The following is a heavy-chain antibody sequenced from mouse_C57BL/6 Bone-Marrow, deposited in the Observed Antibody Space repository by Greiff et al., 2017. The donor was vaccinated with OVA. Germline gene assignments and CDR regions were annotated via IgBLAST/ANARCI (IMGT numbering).Heavy chain of an antibody. CDR1: GFTFSDFY. Sequence: EVKVVDSGGGLVQSGRSLRLSCATSGFTFSDFYMEWVRQAPGKGLEWIAASRNKANDYTTEYSASVKGRFIVSRDTSQSILYLQMNALRAEDTAIYYCARDLDGSSPLGYWGQGTLVTVSA. J-gene: IGHJ3*02. V-gene: IGHV7-1*01. CDR3: ARDLDGSSPLGY. D-gene: IGHD1-1*01. CDR2: SRNKANDYTT.